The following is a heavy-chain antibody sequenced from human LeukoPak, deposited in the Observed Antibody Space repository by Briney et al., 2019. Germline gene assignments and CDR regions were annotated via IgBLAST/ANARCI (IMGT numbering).Heavy chain of an antibody. J-gene: IGHJ3*02. Sequence: SETLSLTCAVSGYSISSGYYWGWIRQPPVKGLEWIGSIYHSGSTYYNPSLKSRVTISVDTSKNQFSLKLSSVTAADTAVYCCARLDSGGSWYSVGAFDIWGQGTMVTVSS. D-gene: IGHD2-15*01. CDR3: ARLDSGGSWYSVGAFDI. V-gene: IGHV4-38-2*01. CDR1: GYSISSGYY. CDR2: IYHSGST.